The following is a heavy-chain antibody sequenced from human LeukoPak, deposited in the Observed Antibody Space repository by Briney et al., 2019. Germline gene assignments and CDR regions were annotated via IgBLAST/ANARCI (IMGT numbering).Heavy chain of an antibody. J-gene: IGHJ4*02. CDR3: ARGGASGTYSYFDY. D-gene: IGHD1-26*01. CDR1: GVSVSSGSYY. V-gene: IGHV4-61*01. Sequence: SETLSLTCTVSGVSVSSGSYYWSWIRQPPGKGLEWIGYIYYSGSTTYDPSLKSRVTISVDMSKNQFSLKLSSVTAADTAVYYCARGGASGTYSYFDYWGQGTLVTVSS. CDR2: IYYSGST.